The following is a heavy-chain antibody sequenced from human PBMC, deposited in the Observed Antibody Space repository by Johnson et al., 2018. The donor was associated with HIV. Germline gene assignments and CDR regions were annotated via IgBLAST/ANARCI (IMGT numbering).Heavy chain of an antibody. CDR2: VHRDGRL. J-gene: IGHJ3*01. V-gene: IGHV3-66*01. CDR3: ARDDLDSGGFLMAFSV. D-gene: IGHD2-15*01. CDR1: GFTVRNNY. Sequence: VQLVESGGGLVQPGGSLRLSCAASGFTVRNNYMNWVRQTPGKGLEWVSVVHRDGRLYYADSVKGRFRLSRDNSKNTLYLQMNRLRVEDTAVYYCARDDLDSGGFLMAFSVWGQGTTVTVSS.